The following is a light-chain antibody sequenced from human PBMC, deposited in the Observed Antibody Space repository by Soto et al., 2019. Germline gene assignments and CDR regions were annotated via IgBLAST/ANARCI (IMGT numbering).Light chain of an antibody. CDR3: QQVNAYPWT. Sequence: DIPLTQSPSFLSASVGDRVTITCRASQGIGSYLAWYQQKPGKAPKLLIYAASTLQSGVPSRFSGSGSGTEFTLTISSLQPEDFASYYCQQVNAYPWTFGQGTKVEIE. J-gene: IGKJ1*01. CDR1: QGIGSY. CDR2: AAS. V-gene: IGKV1-9*01.